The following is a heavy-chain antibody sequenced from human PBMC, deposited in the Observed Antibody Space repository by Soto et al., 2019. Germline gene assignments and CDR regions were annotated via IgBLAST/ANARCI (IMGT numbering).Heavy chain of an antibody. Sequence: QVQLVQSGAEVKKPGASVKVSCKASGYTFTSLDINWVRQATGQGLEWMGWMNPNSGSTGSAQKFQGRVAMTRDTSINTAYMELRSLRSDDTAVYYCARGRGYSDGIDYWGQGTLVTVSS. CDR1: GYTFTSLD. V-gene: IGHV1-8*01. CDR3: ARGRGYSDGIDY. D-gene: IGHD2-15*01. CDR2: MNPNSGST. J-gene: IGHJ4*02.